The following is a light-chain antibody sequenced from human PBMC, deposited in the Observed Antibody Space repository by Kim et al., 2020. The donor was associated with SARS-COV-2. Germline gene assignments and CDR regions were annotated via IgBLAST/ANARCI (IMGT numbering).Light chain of an antibody. CDR1: QSISRY. CDR3: QQSVGTPYT. Sequence: DIQLTQSPSSLSASVGDRVSITCRASQSISRYLDWYQQKLGKAPKLLIYAASNLQSGVPSRFSGSGSGTDFTLTISSLQLEDFATYVCQQSVGTPYTFGQGTKLEI. CDR2: AAS. V-gene: IGKV1-39*01. J-gene: IGKJ2*01.